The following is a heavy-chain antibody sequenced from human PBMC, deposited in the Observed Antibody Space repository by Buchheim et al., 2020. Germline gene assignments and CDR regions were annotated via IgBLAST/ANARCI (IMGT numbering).Heavy chain of an antibody. V-gene: IGHV3-23*04. CDR2: ISGSGGST. CDR3: AKKVGFYLQY. CDR1: GFTFSSYG. Sequence: EVQLVESGGGLIQPGESLRVSCIASGFTFSSYGMSWVRQAPGKGLEWVSSISGSGGSTYHADSVKGRFSISRDNSDNTLYLQMNSLRAEDTAVYYCAKKVGFYLQYWGQGTL. J-gene: IGHJ4*02. D-gene: IGHD2/OR15-2a*01.